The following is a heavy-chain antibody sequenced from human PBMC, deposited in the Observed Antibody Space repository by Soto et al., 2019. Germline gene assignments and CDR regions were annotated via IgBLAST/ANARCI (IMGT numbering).Heavy chain of an antibody. V-gene: IGHV3-23*01. J-gene: IGHJ3*02. Sequence: GGSLRLSCAASGFTFSSYAMSWVRQAPGKGLERVSAISGSGGSTYYADSVKGRFTISRDNSKNALYLQMNSLRAEDTAVYYCARGHPIKELEPSLRAFDIWGQGTMVTVSS. CDR3: ARGHPIKELEPSLRAFDI. CDR1: GFTFSSYA. CDR2: ISGSGGST. D-gene: IGHD1-1*01.